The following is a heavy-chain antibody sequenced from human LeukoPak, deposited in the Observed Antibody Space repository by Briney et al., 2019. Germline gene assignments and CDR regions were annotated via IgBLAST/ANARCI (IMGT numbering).Heavy chain of an antibody. J-gene: IGHJ4*02. CDR2: IYGSGST. CDR3: ARNVGWYSHDS. V-gene: IGHV4-59*08. Sequence: SETLSLTCTVSGDSLSSHYWSWIRQPPGKGLEWIGYIYGSGSTHYDPSLRSRVTISEDASKNQFSLKLTSVTAADTAVYYCARNVGWYSHDSWGQGTLVTVSS. CDR1: GDSLSSHY. D-gene: IGHD6-19*01.